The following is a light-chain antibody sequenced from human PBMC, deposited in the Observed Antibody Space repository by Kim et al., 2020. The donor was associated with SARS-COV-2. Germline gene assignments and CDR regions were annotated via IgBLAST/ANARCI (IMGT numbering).Light chain of an antibody. CDR2: AAS. CDR3: QQYYNTPRRT. V-gene: IGKV1-39*01. CDR1: QSISSY. J-gene: IGKJ1*01. Sequence: DIQMTQSPSLLSASVGDRVTITCRANQSISSYLSWYQQKPGKAPKLLIFAASSLQGGVTSRFSGSGSGTDFTLTISSLQPEDFATYYCQQYYNTPRRTFGQGTKVDIK.